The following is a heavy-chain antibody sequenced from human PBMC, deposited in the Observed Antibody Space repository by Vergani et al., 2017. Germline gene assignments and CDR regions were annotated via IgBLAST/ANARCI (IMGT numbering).Heavy chain of an antibody. CDR2: IRSKAYGQAT. CDR1: GFTFGYYA. Sequence: EVQLVESGGDLVQPGRSLRLSCTASGFTFGYYAMDWVRQAPGQGLEWVGGIRSKAYGQATIYAASVKGRITNSRYDCKSIAYLQRNNLQTEDTAMYYCVRDQGTRLRGSDDIDIWGQGTMVTVSS. D-gene: IGHD3-10*01. J-gene: IGHJ3*02. CDR3: VRDQGTRLRGSDDIDI. V-gene: IGHV3-49*04.